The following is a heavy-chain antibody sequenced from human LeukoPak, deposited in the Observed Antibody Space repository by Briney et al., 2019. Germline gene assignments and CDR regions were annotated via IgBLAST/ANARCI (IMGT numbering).Heavy chain of an antibody. D-gene: IGHD1-1*01. J-gene: IGHJ6*03. CDR1: GFSVSSNY. CDR2: IYSGGST. CDR3: ARVDTTLYYDMDV. V-gene: IGHV3-66*02. Sequence: GGSLRLSCAVSGFSVSSNYMSWVRQAPGKGLEWVSGIYSGGSTYYPDSVKGRFTTSRDNSKNTLYLQMNSLRAEDTAVYYCARVDTTLYYDMDVWGKGTTVTVSS.